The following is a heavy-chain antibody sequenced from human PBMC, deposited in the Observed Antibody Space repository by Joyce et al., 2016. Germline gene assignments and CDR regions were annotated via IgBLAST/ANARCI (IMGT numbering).Heavy chain of an antibody. Sequence: EVQLVQSGAEVKKPGESLRISCKGSGYSFTSYWIGWVRQMPGKGLEWNGIIYPGDSDTRYSPSFQGQVTISADKSIRTAYLQWSSLKASDTAMYYCARTMDYYGSGSYGWYFDYWGQGTLVTVSS. CDR1: GYSFTSYW. V-gene: IGHV5-51*01. D-gene: IGHD3-10*01. CDR2: IYPGDSDT. CDR3: ARTMDYYGSGSYGWYFDY. J-gene: IGHJ4*02.